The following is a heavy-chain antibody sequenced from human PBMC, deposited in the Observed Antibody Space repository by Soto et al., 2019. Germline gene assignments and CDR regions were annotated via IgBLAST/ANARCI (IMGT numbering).Heavy chain of an antibody. CDR3: ARALVFWSGHAVDY. CDR1: GGSFSGYY. V-gene: IGHV4-34*01. J-gene: IGHJ4*02. CDR2: INHSGST. Sequence: QVQLQQWGAGLLKPSETLSLTCAVYGGSFSGYYWSWIRQPPGKGLEWIGEINHSGSTNYNPSLKSRVTISVDTSKNQFSLKLSSVTAADTAVYYCARALVFWSGHAVDYWGQGTLVTVSS. D-gene: IGHD3-3*01.